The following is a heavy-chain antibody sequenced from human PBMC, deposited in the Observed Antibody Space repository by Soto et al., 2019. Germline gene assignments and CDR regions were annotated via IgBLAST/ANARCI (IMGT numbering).Heavy chain of an antibody. V-gene: IGHV4-61*01. D-gene: IGHD3-22*01. Sequence: SETLSLTCTVSGDSVSGASYYWSWIRQPPGKGLEWIGYIHHTGSTTYSPSLKSRVTMSVDTSKKQFSLELNSVTAADTAIYYCARGVGNSRGTFFDYWGQGALVTVPS. CDR3: ARGVGNSRGTFFDY. CDR1: GDSVSGASYY. J-gene: IGHJ4*02. CDR2: IHHTGST.